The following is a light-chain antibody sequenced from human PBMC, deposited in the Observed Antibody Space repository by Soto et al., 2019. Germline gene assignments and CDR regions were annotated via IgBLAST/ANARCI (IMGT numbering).Light chain of an antibody. CDR2: GAS. V-gene: IGKV3-15*01. CDR1: QSVSSN. J-gene: IGKJ4*01. Sequence: EIVMTQSPATLSVSPGERATFSCRASQSVSSNLAWYQQKPGQTPRLLIYGASTRATGMPDRFRGSGSGTEFTLTISSLQSEDFALYYCQQYNNWPVTFGGGTKVDIK. CDR3: QQYNNWPVT.